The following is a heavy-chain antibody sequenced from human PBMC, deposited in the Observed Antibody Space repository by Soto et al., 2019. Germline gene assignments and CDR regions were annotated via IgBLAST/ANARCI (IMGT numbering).Heavy chain of an antibody. V-gene: IGHV3-11*01. CDR2: ISSSGDTG. Sequence: PGGSLRLSCAASGFNFSAYYMSWIRQAPGKGLEWISYISSSGDTGNYADSVKGRFTVSRDNAKNSLYLQMNSLRAEDTAVYYCARDRGAVVGQYFDYWGQGTLVTVSS. CDR3: ARDRGAVVGQYFDY. J-gene: IGHJ4*02. CDR1: GFNFSAYY. D-gene: IGHD6-19*01.